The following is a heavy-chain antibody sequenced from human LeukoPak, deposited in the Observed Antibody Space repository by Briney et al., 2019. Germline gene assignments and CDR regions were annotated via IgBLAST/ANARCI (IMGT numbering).Heavy chain of an antibody. CDR1: GFTFSSYA. CDR2: ISGSGGST. CDR3: AKDPGVLAAAGAFDY. Sequence: GGSLRLSCAASGFTFSSYAMSWVRPAQRKWLEWVSAISGSGGSTYYADSVKGRFTISRDNSKNTLYLQMNSLRAEDTAVYYCAKDPGVLAAAGAFDYWGQGTLVTVSS. J-gene: IGHJ4*02. V-gene: IGHV3-23*01. D-gene: IGHD6-13*01.